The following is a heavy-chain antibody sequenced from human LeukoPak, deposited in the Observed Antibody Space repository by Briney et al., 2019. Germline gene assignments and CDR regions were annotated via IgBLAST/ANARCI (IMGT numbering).Heavy chain of an antibody. Sequence: PGGSLRLSCAASGFTFSSYGMHWVRQAPGKGLEWVAVIWYDGSNKYYADSVKGRFTISRDNSKNTLYLQMNSLRAEDTAVYYCVRDDNGGAEDFWGQGTLVTVSS. CDR2: IWYDGSNK. CDR1: GFTFSSYG. D-gene: IGHD4/OR15-4a*01. J-gene: IGHJ4*02. CDR3: VRDDNGGAEDF. V-gene: IGHV3-33*01.